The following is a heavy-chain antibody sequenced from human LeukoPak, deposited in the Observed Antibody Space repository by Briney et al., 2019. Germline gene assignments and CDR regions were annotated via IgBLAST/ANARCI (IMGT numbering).Heavy chain of an antibody. J-gene: IGHJ3*02. D-gene: IGHD5-12*01. Sequence: SETLSLTCTVSGDSISTYYWSWIRQPPGKGLEWIGYIYYTGSTNYNPSLKSRVTISVDTSKNQFSLKLSSVTAADTAVYYCARVYGAGYDFRGAFDIWGQGTMVTVSS. CDR2: IYYTGST. CDR3: ARVYGAGYDFRGAFDI. CDR1: GDSISTYY. V-gene: IGHV4-59*01.